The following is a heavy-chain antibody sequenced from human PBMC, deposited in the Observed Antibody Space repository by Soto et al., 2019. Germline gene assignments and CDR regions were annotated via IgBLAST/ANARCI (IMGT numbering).Heavy chain of an antibody. D-gene: IGHD5-18*01. Sequence: ASVKVSCKASGYTFTSYGISWVRQAPGQGLEWMGWISAYNGNTNYAQKLQGRVTMTTDTSTSTAYMELRSLRSDDTAVYYCASEGYGYTHYYHYYGMDVWGQGTTLTVSS. J-gene: IGHJ6*02. CDR3: ASEGYGYTHYYHYYGMDV. CDR1: GYTFTSYG. V-gene: IGHV1-18*04. CDR2: ISAYNGNT.